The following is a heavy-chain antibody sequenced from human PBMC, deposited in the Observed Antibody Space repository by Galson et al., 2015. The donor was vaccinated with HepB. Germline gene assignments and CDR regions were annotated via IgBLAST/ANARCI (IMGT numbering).Heavy chain of an antibody. V-gene: IGHV3-30*02. Sequence: LRLSCAASGFTFSSYGMHWVRQAPGKGLEWVAFIRYDGSNKYYADSVKGRFTISRDNSKNTLYLQMNSLRAEDTAVYYCAKDGSVAAGDAFDIWGQGTMVTVSS. CDR3: AKDGSVAAGDAFDI. D-gene: IGHD6-13*01. CDR1: GFTFSSYG. J-gene: IGHJ3*02. CDR2: IRYDGSNK.